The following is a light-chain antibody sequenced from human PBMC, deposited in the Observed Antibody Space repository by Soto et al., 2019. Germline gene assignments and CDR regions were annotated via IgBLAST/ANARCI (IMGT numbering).Light chain of an antibody. V-gene: IGKV1-39*01. CDR3: QQSYCTAWT. CDR2: AAS. Sequence: IKMTLYPSSLSSSDGDRVTITCRASQSISSYLNWYQQKPVTAPKLLIYAASSLQSGVPSRFSGSGSGTDFTLTISMLQPEDFATYYWQQSYCTAWTFGQGTKVDIK. J-gene: IGKJ1*01. CDR1: QSISSY.